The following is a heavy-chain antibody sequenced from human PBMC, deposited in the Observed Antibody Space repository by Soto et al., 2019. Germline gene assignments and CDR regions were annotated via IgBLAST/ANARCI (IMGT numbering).Heavy chain of an antibody. J-gene: IGHJ4*02. CDR2: ISSSSSYI. D-gene: IGHD3-3*02. CDR3: ATKGIYQPE. V-gene: IGHV3-21*01. CDR1: GFTFSIYS. Sequence: RGSLILSCASSGFTFSIYSMDWVRQAPGKGLDWVSSISSSSSYIYYADSVKGRFTISRDNAKNSLYLQMNSLRAEDTAVYYCATKGIYQPEWGQGTLVTVSS.